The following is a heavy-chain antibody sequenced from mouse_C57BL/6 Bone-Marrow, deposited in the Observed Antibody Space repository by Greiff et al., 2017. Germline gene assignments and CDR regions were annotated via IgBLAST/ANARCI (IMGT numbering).Heavy chain of an antibody. V-gene: IGHV1-55*01. CDR2: IYPGSGST. J-gene: IGHJ4*01. D-gene: IGHD1-1*01. CDR3: AREGDYYGSTYYAMDY. Sequence: QVQLQQPGAELVKPGASVKMSCKASVYTFTSYWITWVKQRPGQGLEWIGDIYPGSGSTNYNEKFKSKATLTVDTSSSTAYMQLSSLTSEDSAVYYCAREGDYYGSTYYAMDYWGQGTSVTVSS. CDR1: VYTFTSYW.